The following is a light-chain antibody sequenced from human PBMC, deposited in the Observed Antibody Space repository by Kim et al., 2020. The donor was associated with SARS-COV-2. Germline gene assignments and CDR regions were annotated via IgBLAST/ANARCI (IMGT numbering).Light chain of an antibody. Sequence: SYELTQPPSVSVSPGQTASITCSGDKVGDKYVCWYQQRPGRSPMLVIFQDAKRPSGIPERLSGSNSGNTATLTISGTQAVDEADYYCQAWDSTTAVFGGGTQLTVL. CDR2: QDA. V-gene: IGLV3-1*01. CDR3: QAWDSTTAV. CDR1: KVGDKY. J-gene: IGLJ2*01.